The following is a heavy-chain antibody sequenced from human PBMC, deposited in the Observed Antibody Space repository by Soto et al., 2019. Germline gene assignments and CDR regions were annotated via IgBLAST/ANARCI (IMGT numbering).Heavy chain of an antibody. V-gene: IGHV1-18*01. CDR3: ARNQLRYFGGDAFDI. Sequence: ASVKVSCKASGYTFTSYGISWVRQAPGQGLEWMGWISAYNGNTNYAQKLQGRVTMTTDTSTSTAYMELRSLRSDDTAVYYCARNQLRYFGGDAFDIWGQGTMVTVSS. CDR1: GYTFTSYG. CDR2: ISAYNGNT. D-gene: IGHD3-9*01. J-gene: IGHJ3*02.